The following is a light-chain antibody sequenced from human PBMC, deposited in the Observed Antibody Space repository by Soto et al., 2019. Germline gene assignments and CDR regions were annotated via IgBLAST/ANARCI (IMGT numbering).Light chain of an antibody. Sequence: DIVMTHSQDSLPVSLCERAPLNXKSSQSVLSNNNNYLAWFQQKPGQPPRLFIYWASTRGSGVPDRFSGSGSGTDFTLTISNVEAEDVATYYCQQSYSTLVTFGQGTKVDNK. CDR1: QSVLSNNNNY. V-gene: IGKV4-1*01. CDR2: WAS. CDR3: QQSYSTLVT. J-gene: IGKJ1*01.